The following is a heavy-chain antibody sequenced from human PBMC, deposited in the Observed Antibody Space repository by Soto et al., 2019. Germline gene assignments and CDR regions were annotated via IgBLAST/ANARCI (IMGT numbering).Heavy chain of an antibody. J-gene: IGHJ6*02. CDR2: ISVSGHDT. CDR1: GFTVSSYA. CDR3: AKFQVEGYHNYYGMDV. Sequence: GGSLRLSCAAPGFTVSSYAFSWVRQAPGKGLEWVSTISVSGHDTYYADSVKGRFTISRDNSRDTLYLEMNSLRAEDTALYYCAKFQVEGYHNYYGMDVWGQGTTVTVS. V-gene: IGHV3-23*01.